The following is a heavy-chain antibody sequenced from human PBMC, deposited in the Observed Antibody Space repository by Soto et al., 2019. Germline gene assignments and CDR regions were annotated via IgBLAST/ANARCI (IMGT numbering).Heavy chain of an antibody. J-gene: IGHJ6*02. D-gene: IGHD3-22*01. CDR2: IIPIFGTA. Sequence: EASVKVSCKASGGTFSSYAISWVRQAPGQGLEWMGGIIPIFGTANYAQKFQGRVTITADESTSTAYMELSSLRSEDTAVYYCARIKDYYDSPRDGYYYGMDVWGQGTTVTVSS. V-gene: IGHV1-69*13. CDR3: ARIKDYYDSPRDGYYYGMDV. CDR1: GGTFSSYA.